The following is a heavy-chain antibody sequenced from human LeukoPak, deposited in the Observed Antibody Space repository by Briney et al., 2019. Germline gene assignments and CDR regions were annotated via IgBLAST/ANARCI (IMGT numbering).Heavy chain of an antibody. Sequence: SETLSLTCTVSGGSISSYYWSWIRQPPGKGLEWIGYIYYSRSTNYNPSLKSRVTISVDKSKNQFSLKLSSVAAADTAVYYCARWGTVTTGDYWGQGTLVTVSS. J-gene: IGHJ4*02. CDR1: GGSISSYY. D-gene: IGHD1/OR15-1a*01. V-gene: IGHV4-59*12. CDR2: IYYSRST. CDR3: ARWGTVTTGDY.